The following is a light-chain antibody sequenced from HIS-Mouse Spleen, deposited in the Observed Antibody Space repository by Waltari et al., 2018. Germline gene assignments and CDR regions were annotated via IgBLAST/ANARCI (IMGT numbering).Light chain of an antibody. Sequence: SYELTQPPSVSVSPGQTARITCSGDALPKKYAYWDKQKSGQAPVRVIYEDSKRPPGIPERFSGSSSGTMATLTISGAQVEDEADYYCYSTDSSGNHRVFGGGTKLTVL. CDR3: YSTDSSGNHRV. J-gene: IGLJ2*01. CDR1: ALPKKY. CDR2: EDS. V-gene: IGLV3-10*01.